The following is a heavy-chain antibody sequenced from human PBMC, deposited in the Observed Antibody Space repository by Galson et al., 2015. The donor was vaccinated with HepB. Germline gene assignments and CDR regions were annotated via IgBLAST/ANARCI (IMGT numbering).Heavy chain of an antibody. Sequence: SLRLSCAASGFTFSSYWMHWVRQAPGKGLVWVSRINSDGSSTSYADSVKGRFTISRDNAKNTLYLQMNSLRAEDTAVYYCARGSGSYGYGYSYYYYGMDVWGQGTTVTVSS. V-gene: IGHV3-74*01. CDR3: ARGSGSYGYGYSYYYYGMDV. CDR2: INSDGSST. D-gene: IGHD5-18*01. CDR1: GFTFSSYW. J-gene: IGHJ6*02.